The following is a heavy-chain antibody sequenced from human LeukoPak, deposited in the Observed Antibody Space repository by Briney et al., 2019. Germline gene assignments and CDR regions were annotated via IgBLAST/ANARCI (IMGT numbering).Heavy chain of an antibody. Sequence: PSETLSLTCAVSGGSISSSNWWSWVLQPPGKGLEEIGELYHSGSTNYNPSLKSRVTISVDTSKNQFSLKLSSVTAADTAVYYCARKEDGYNPVDYWGQGTLVTVSS. J-gene: IGHJ4*02. V-gene: IGHV4-4*02. CDR3: ARKEDGYNPVDY. D-gene: IGHD5-24*01. CDR2: LYHSGST. CDR1: GGSISSSNW.